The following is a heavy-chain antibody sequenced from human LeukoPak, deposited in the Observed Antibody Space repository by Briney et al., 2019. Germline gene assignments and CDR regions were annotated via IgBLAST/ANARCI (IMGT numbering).Heavy chain of an antibody. D-gene: IGHD3-3*01. CDR3: ARGAGFGVASYYFDY. V-gene: IGHV1-69*05. J-gene: IGHJ4*02. CDR2: IIPIFGTA. Sequence: SVKVSCKASGGTFSSYAISWVRQAPGQGLEWMGGIIPIFGTANYAQKFQGRVTITTDESTSTAYMELSSLRSEDTAVYYCARGAGFGVASYYFDYWGQGTLVTVTS. CDR1: GGTFSSYA.